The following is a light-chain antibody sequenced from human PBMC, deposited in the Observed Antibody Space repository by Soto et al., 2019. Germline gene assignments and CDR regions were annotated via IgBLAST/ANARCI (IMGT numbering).Light chain of an antibody. Sequence: EIVLTQSPGTLSLSPGERATLSCRASQSVSGSYLAWYQQKPGQAPRLLIYGASSRATGIPDRFSGSGSGTDFTLTITRLEPEDFATYYCQQYNSYWTFGQGTKVEIK. CDR1: QSVSGSY. CDR3: QQYNSYWT. J-gene: IGKJ1*01. CDR2: GAS. V-gene: IGKV3-20*01.